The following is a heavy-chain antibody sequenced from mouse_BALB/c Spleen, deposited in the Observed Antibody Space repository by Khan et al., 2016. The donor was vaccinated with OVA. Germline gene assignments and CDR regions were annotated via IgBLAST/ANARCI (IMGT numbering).Heavy chain of an antibody. CDR3: ARTHER. CDR1: GYTFTSYT. J-gene: IGHJ2*01. Sequence: VQLQESGAELARPGASVKMSCKASGYTFTSYTMHWVKQRPGQGLEWIGYINPSSGYTKYNQKFKDKATLNADKTSSTAYMQLSSLTSGDPAVYYCARTHERWGQGTTLTVSS. CDR2: INPSSGYT. V-gene: IGHV1-4*01.